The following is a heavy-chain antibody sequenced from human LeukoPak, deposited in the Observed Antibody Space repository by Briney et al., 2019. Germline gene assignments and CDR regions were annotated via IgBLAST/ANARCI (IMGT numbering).Heavy chain of an antibody. CDR3: ARVLGATDY. D-gene: IGHD1-26*01. J-gene: IGHJ4*02. CDR2: INPNSGGT. CDR1: GYTFTGYY. V-gene: IGHV1-2*02. Sequence: EASVNVSCKASGYTFTGYYMHWVRQAPGQGLEWMGWINPNSGGTNYAQKFQGRVTMTRDTSISTAYMELSRLRSDDTAVYYCARVLGATDYWGQGTLVTVSS.